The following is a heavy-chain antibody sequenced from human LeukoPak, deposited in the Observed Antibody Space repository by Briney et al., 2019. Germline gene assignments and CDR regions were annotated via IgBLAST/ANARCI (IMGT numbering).Heavy chain of an antibody. J-gene: IGHJ4*02. Sequence: SQTLSLTCTVSGGSISSGSYHWSWIRQPAGKGLEWIGRIYTSGSTNYNPSLKSRVTISVDTSKNQFSLKLSSVTAADTAVYYCARENILTGCFDYWGQGTLVTVSS. CDR3: ARENILTGCFDY. CDR2: IYTSGST. V-gene: IGHV4-61*02. D-gene: IGHD3-9*01. CDR1: GGSISSGSYH.